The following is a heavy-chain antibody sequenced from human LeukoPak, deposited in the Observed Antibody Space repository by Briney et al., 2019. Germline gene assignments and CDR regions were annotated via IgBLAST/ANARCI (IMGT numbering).Heavy chain of an antibody. Sequence: PGRSLRLSCAPSGFTFSSYGVHWVRQAPGQGLEWVAVIWYDGSNKYYADSVKGRFTISRDNSKNTLYLQMNSLRAEDTAVYYCARESTVSYDYWGQGTLVTVSS. CDR2: IWYDGSNK. V-gene: IGHV3-33*01. CDR3: ARESTVSYDY. J-gene: IGHJ4*02. D-gene: IGHD4-17*01. CDR1: GFTFSSYG.